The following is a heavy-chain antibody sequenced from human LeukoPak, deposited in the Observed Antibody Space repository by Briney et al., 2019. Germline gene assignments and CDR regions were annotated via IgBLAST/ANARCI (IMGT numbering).Heavy chain of an antibody. CDR3: ARGPGRYFDWLLPNLYYFDY. D-gene: IGHD3-9*01. V-gene: IGHV4-34*01. Sequence: PSETLSLTCAAYGGSFSGYYWSWIRQPPGKGLEWIGEINHSGSTNYNPSLKSRVTISVDTSKNQFSLKLSSVTAADTAVYYCARGPGRYFDWLLPNLYYFDYWGQGTLVTVSS. J-gene: IGHJ4*02. CDR1: GGSFSGYY. CDR2: INHSGST.